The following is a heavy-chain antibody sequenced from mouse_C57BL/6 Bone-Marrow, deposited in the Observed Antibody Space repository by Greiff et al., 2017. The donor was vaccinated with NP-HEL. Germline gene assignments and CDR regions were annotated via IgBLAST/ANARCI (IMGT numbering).Heavy chain of an antibody. J-gene: IGHJ1*03. CDR1: GYSFTGYY. Sequence: VQLQQSGPELVKPGASVKISCKASGYSFTGYYLNWVTQSPEKRLGWIGEINPSTGGTTFNQKFKAKATLTVYKSSSTAYMQLKSLTSEDSAVYYCARSMDYGSSYESWYFDVWGTGAAVNV. V-gene: IGHV1-42*01. CDR2: INPSTGGT. D-gene: IGHD1-1*01. CDR3: ARSMDYGSSYESWYFDV.